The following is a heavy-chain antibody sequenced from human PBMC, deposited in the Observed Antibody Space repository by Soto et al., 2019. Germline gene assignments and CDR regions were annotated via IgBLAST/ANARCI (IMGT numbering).Heavy chain of an antibody. CDR2: ICYSGSS. J-gene: IGHJ4*02. CDR3: ARARYDSSGYYYFDY. Sequence: SETLSLTCTVSGGSISGYYWSWIRQPPGKGLEWIGYICYSGSSNYNPSLKSRVTIPLDTSKNQFSLRLRSVTAADTAVYYCARARYDSSGYYYFDYWGQGTLVTVSS. D-gene: IGHD3-22*01. V-gene: IGHV4-59*01. CDR1: GGSISGYY.